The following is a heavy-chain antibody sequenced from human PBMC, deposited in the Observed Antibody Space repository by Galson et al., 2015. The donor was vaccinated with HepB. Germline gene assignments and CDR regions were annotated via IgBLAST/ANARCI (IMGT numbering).Heavy chain of an antibody. V-gene: IGHV1-69*02. CDR3: ARWGMDAFDV. J-gene: IGHJ3*01. CDR2: IIAVLDLP. D-gene: IGHD7-27*01. Sequence: SVKVSCKASGDTLTSYSIGWLRQAPGQGLEWMGRIIAVLDLPEYAQKFQGSVTITADRSTSTAYMELSSLRSDDTAVYFCARWGMDAFDVWSQGTKVTVSS. CDR1: GDTLTSYS.